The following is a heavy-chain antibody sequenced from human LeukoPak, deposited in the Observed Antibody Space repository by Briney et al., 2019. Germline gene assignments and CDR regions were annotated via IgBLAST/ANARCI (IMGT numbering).Heavy chain of an antibody. CDR2: ISGSGGST. CDR3: ARVVPPTDYGSGSYFRDPYYFDY. CDR1: GFTFSSYG. D-gene: IGHD3-10*01. J-gene: IGHJ4*02. Sequence: GGSPRLSCAASGFTFSSYGMSWVRQAPGKGLEWVSAISGSGGSTYYADSVKGRFTISRDNSKNTLYLQMNSLRAEDTAVYYCARVVPPTDYGSGSYFRDPYYFDYWGQGTLVTVSS. V-gene: IGHV3-23*01.